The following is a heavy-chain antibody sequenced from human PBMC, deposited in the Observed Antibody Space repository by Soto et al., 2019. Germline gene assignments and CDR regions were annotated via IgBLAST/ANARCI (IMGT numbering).Heavy chain of an antibody. CDR3: ARDFIPYYYDSSGYYYPDY. CDR2: IWYDGSNK. CDR1: GFTFSSYV. Sequence: GGSLRLSCAASGFTFSSYVMHWVRQAPGKGLEWVAVIWYDGSNKYYADSVKGRFTISRDNSKNTLYLQMNSLRAEDTAVYYCARDFIPYYYDSSGYYYPDYWAREPWSPSPQ. J-gene: IGHJ4*02. D-gene: IGHD3-22*01. V-gene: IGHV3-33*01.